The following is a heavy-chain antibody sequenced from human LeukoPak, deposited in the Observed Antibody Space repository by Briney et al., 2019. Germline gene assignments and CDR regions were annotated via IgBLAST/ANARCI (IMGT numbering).Heavy chain of an antibody. CDR1: GITLSNYG. J-gene: IGHJ4*02. V-gene: IGHV3-23*01. CDR3: AKRGVVIRVILVGFHKEAYYFDS. Sequence: GGSLRLSCAVSGITLSNYGMSWVRQAPGKGLEWVAGISGSGGGTNYADSVKGRFTISRDNSNNTLYLQMNRLRAEDTAVYFCAKRGVVIRVILVGFHKEAYYFDSWGQGAQVTVSS. D-gene: IGHD3-22*01. CDR2: ISGSGGGT.